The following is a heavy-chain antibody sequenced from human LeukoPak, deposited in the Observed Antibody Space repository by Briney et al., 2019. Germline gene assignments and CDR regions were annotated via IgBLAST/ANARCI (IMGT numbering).Heavy chain of an antibody. CDR1: GYTFTSYA. Sequence: ASVKVSCKASGYTFTSYAMHWVRQAPGQRLEWMGWINAGNGNTKYSQKFQGRVTITRDTSASTAYVELSSLRSEDTAVYYCARAIYCSGGSCYPSFDYWGQGTLVTVSS. D-gene: IGHD2-15*01. V-gene: IGHV1-3*01. CDR3: ARAIYCSGGSCYPSFDY. CDR2: INAGNGNT. J-gene: IGHJ4*02.